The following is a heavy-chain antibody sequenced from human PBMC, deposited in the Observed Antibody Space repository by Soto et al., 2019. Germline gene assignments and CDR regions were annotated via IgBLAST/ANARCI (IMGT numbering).Heavy chain of an antibody. CDR3: ARGARDIVVVPAAQGWFDP. D-gene: IGHD2-2*01. CDR2: INHSGST. J-gene: IGHJ5*02. Sequence: SETLSLTCAVYGGSFSGYYWSWIRQPPGKGLEWIGEINHSGSTNYNPSLKSRVTISVDTSKNQFSLKLSSVTAADTAVYYCARGARDIVVVPAAQGWFDPWGQGTLVTVSS. CDR1: GGSFSGYY. V-gene: IGHV4-34*01.